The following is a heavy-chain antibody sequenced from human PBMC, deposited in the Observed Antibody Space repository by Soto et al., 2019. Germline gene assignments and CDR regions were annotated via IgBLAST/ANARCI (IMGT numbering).Heavy chain of an antibody. J-gene: IGHJ3*02. CDR1: GFTFSSYE. CDR3: ARAQYYYDSSGYCRRHDAFDI. CDR2: ISSSGSTI. V-gene: IGHV3-48*03. D-gene: IGHD3-22*01. Sequence: GSLRLSCAASGFTFSSYEMNWVRQAPGKGLEWVSYISSSGSTIYYADSVKGRFTISRDNAKNSLYLQMNSLRAEDTAVYYCARAQYYYDSSGYCRRHDAFDIWGQGTMVTVSS.